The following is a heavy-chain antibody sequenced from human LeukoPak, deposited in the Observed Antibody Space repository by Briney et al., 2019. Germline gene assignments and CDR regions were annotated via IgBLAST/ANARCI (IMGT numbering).Heavy chain of an antibody. J-gene: IGHJ6*03. Sequence: GASVKVSCKASGGTFSSYAISWVRQAPGQGLEWMGGIIPIFGTANYAQKFQGRVTITTDESTSTAYMELSSLRSEDTAVYYCARDSSSWSRGGYYYMDVWGEGTTVTVSS. CDR1: GGTFSSYA. CDR3: ARDSSSWSRGGYYYMDV. CDR2: IIPIFGTA. D-gene: IGHD6-13*01. V-gene: IGHV1-69*05.